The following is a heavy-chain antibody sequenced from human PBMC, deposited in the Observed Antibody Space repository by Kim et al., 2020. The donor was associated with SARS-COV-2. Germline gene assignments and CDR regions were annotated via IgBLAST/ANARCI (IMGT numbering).Heavy chain of an antibody. CDR2: ISSSSSYI. D-gene: IGHD6-6*01. CDR3: ARRGQLGGAFDI. CDR1: GFTFSSYS. Sequence: GGSLRLSCAASGFTFSSYSMNWVRQAPGKGLEWVSSISSSSSYIYYADSVKGRFTISRDNAKNSLYLQMNSLRAEDTAVYYCARRGQLGGAFDIWGQGTMVTVSS. V-gene: IGHV3-21*01. J-gene: IGHJ3*02.